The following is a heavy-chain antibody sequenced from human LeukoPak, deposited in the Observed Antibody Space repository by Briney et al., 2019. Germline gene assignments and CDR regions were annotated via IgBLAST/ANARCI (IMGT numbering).Heavy chain of an antibody. CDR2: ISWNSGSI. CDR1: GFTFDDYA. J-gene: IGHJ4*02. CDR3: AKVSGWYSSSWYGNY. V-gene: IGHV3-9*01. Sequence: GGSLRLSCAASGFTFDDYAMHWVRQAPGKGLEWVSGISWNSGSIGYADSVKGRFTISRDNAKNSLYLQMNSLRAEDTALYYCAKVSGWYSSSWYGNYWGQGTLVTVSS. D-gene: IGHD6-13*01.